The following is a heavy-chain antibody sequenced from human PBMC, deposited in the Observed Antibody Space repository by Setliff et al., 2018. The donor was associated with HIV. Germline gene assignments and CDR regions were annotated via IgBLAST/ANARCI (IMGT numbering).Heavy chain of an antibody. V-gene: IGHV3-23*01. J-gene: IGHJ4*02. CDR2: ISGSGGST. Sequence: LRLSCAASGFTFSSYAMSWVRQAPGKGLEWVSAISGSGGSTYYADSVKGRFTISRDNSKNTLYLQMNSLRAEDTAVYYCAKYTSIAVSLEGNYWGQGTLVTVSS. D-gene: IGHD6-19*01. CDR3: AKYTSIAVSLEGNY. CDR1: GFTFSSYA.